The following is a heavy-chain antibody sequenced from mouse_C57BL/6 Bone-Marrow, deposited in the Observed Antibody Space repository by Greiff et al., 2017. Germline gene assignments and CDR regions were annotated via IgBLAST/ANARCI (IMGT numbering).Heavy chain of an antibody. Sequence: VQLQQSGPELVKPGASVKLSCTASGYTFTDYYMHWVKQSPGKGLEWIGVINPNYGTTNYNQKFKGKATLTVDQSSSTAYMQLNSLTSEDAAVYYCARASYFDRIYDWGKGTTLT. D-gene: IGHD1-1*01. V-gene: IGHV1-39*01. J-gene: IGHJ2*01. CDR1: GYTFTDYY. CDR3: ARASYFDRIYD. CDR2: INPNYGTT.